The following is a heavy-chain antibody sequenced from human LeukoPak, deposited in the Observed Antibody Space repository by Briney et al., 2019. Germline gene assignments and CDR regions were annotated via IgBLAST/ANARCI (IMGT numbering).Heavy chain of an antibody. CDR2: ISGSGGST. J-gene: IGHJ5*02. CDR3: AKDPAPYQPFPNWFDP. CDR1: GFTFSSYA. V-gene: IGHV3-23*01. D-gene: IGHD2-2*01. Sequence: PGGSLRLSCAASGFTFSSYAMSWVRQAPGKGLEWVSAISGSGGSTYYADSVKGRFTISRDNSKNTLYLQMNSLRAEDTAVYYCAKDPAPYQPFPNWFDPWGQGTLVIVSS.